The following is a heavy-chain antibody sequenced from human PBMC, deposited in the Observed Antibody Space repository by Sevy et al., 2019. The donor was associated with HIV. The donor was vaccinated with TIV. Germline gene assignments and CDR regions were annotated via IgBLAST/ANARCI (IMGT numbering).Heavy chain of an antibody. V-gene: IGHV1-24*01. J-gene: IGHJ6*02. D-gene: IGHD1-1*01. CDR2: FDPEDGET. CDR3: ATAPGLGYGMDV. CDR1: GYTLTELS. Sequence: ASVNVSCKVSGYTLTELSMHWVRQAPGKGLEWMGGFDPEDGETIYAQKFQGRVTMTEDTSTDTAYMELSSLRSEDTAVYYCATAPGLGYGMDVWGQGTTVTVSS.